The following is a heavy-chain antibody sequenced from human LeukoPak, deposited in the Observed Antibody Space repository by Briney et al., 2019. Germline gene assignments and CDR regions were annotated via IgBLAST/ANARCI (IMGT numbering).Heavy chain of an antibody. CDR2: IYPGDSDT. D-gene: IGHD2-21*02. J-gene: IGHJ4*02. CDR3: ARQIAYCGGDCSAFDY. Sequence: GESLKISCKGSGYSFTSYWIGWVRQMPGEGLEWMGIIYPGDSDTRYSPSFQGQVTISADKSISTAYLQWSSLKASDTAMYYCARQIAYCGGDCSAFDYWGQGTLVTVSS. V-gene: IGHV5-51*01. CDR1: GYSFTSYW.